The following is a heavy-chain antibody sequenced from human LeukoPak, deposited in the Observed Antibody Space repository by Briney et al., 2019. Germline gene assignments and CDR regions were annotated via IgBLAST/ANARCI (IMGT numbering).Heavy chain of an antibody. CDR1: GFTFSRYW. CDR3: ARWGGRFDY. Sequence: GGSLRLSCAASGFTFSRYWMSWVRQAPGKGLEWVANINKDGGEKYYVDSVKGRFTISRDNAKNSLYLQMNSLRAEDTAVYYCARWGGRFDYWGQGTLVTVSS. D-gene: IGHD1-26*01. V-gene: IGHV3-7*03. CDR2: INKDGGEK. J-gene: IGHJ4*02.